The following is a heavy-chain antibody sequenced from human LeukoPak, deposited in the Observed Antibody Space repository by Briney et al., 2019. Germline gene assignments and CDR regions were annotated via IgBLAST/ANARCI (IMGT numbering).Heavy chain of an antibody. CDR3: ARSAKYGDLAYFDY. CDR2: IYYSGST. Sequence: SETLSLTCTVSGGSISSYYWSWIRQPPGKGLEWIGYIYYSGSTNYNPSLKSRVTISVDTPKNQFSLKLSSVTAADTAVYYCARSAKYGDLAYFDYWGRGTLVTVSS. J-gene: IGHJ4*02. D-gene: IGHD3-10*02. CDR1: GGSISSYY. V-gene: IGHV4-59*01.